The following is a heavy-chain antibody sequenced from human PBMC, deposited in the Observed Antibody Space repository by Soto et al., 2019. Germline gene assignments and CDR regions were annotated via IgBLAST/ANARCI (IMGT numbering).Heavy chain of an antibody. V-gene: IGHV4-39*01. Sequence: SETLSLTCTVSGGSISSSSYYWGWIRQPPGKGLEWIGSIYYSGSTYYNPSLKSRITISADTAKTQFSLRLSSVTAADTAVYYCARHTPFGVQFDFWGQGTLVTVSS. CDR3: ARHTPFGVQFDF. J-gene: IGHJ4*02. CDR2: IYYSGST. CDR1: GGSISSSSYY. D-gene: IGHD3-3*01.